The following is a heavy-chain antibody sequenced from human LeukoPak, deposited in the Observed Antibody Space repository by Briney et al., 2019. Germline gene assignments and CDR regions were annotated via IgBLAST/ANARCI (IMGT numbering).Heavy chain of an antibody. V-gene: IGHV4-61*02. CDR1: GGSISSGSYY. J-gene: IGHJ3*02. CDR3: AREGIAAAHDAFDI. CDR2: IYTSGST. Sequence: SETLSLTCTVSGGSISSGSYYWRWIRQPAGTGLEWIGRIYTSGSTNYNPSLKSRVTISVDTSKNQFSLKLSSVTAADTAVYYCAREGIAAAHDAFDIWGQGTMVTVSS. D-gene: IGHD6-13*01.